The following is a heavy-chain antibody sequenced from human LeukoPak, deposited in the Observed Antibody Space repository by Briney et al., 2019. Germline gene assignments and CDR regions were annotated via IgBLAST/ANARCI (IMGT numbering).Heavy chain of an antibody. CDR1: GFTLSDYF. CDR2: ISSSVSAT. CDR3: ARESGYAFDY. V-gene: IGHV3-11*01. J-gene: IGHJ4*02. Sequence: PGGSLRLSCAASGFTLSDYFMSWIRQAPGKGLEWVSYISSSVSATYYADSVKGRFTISRDNAKNSLYLQMNSLRAEDTAVYYCARESGYAFDYWGQGTLVTVSS. D-gene: IGHD5-12*01.